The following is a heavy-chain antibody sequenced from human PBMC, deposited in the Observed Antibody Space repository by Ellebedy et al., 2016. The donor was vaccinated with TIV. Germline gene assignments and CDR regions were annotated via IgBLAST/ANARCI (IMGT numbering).Heavy chain of an antibody. J-gene: IGHJ5*02. Sequence: MPSETLSLTCTFSGGSISSYYWSWIRQPPGKGLEWIGYIYYSGSTNYNPSLKSRVTISVDTSKNQFSLKLSSVTAADTAVYYCARAYYYDSSGYYSRYNWFDPWGQGTLVTVSS. CDR1: GGSISSYY. CDR2: IYYSGST. CDR3: ARAYYYDSSGYYSRYNWFDP. V-gene: IGHV4-59*08. D-gene: IGHD3-22*01.